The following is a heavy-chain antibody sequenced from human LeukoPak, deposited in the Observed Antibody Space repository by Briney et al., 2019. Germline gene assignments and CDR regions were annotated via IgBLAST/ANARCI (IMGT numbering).Heavy chain of an antibody. D-gene: IGHD6-13*01. CDR1: GFTFSSYA. CDR2: ISYDGSNK. V-gene: IGHV3-30-3*01. J-gene: IGHJ4*02. CDR3: ARDHGIAAAGFDY. Sequence: QPGGSLRLSCAASGFTFSSYAMHWVRQAPGKGLEWVAVISYDGSNKYYADSVRGRFTISRDNSKNKLYLQMNSLRAEDTAVYYCARDHGIAAAGFDYWGQGTLVTVSS.